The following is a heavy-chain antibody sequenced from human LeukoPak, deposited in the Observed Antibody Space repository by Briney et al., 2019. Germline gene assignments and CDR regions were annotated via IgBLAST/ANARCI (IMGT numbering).Heavy chain of an antibody. Sequence: PSETLSLTCTVSGGSISSGDYYWNWIRQPPGKGLEWIGYIYYSGSTYYNPSLKSRVAMSRDTSKNQFSLKLSSLTAADTAVYFCARGTDAYLWGTYDYWGQGTLVAVSS. V-gene: IGHV4-30-4*01. J-gene: IGHJ4*02. CDR2: IYYSGST. CDR1: GGSISSGDYY. D-gene: IGHD3-16*01. CDR3: ARGTDAYLWGTYDY.